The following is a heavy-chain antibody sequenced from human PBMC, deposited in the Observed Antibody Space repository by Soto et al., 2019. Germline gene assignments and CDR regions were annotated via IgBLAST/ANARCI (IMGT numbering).Heavy chain of an antibody. CDR1: GFTFSSYA. CDR3: AKSGFLEWLSLDV. Sequence: VGSLRLSCAASGFTFSSYAMSWVRQAPGKGLEWVSAISGSGGSTYYADSVKGRFTISRDNSKNTLYLQMNSLRAEDTAVYYCAKSGFLEWLSLDVWGQGTTVTVSS. CDR2: ISGSGGST. J-gene: IGHJ6*02. V-gene: IGHV3-23*01. D-gene: IGHD3-3*01.